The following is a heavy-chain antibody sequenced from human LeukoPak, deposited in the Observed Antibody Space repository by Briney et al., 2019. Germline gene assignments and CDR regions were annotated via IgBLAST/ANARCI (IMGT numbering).Heavy chain of an antibody. CDR3: ARVGYYDSSGYGGAFDI. V-gene: IGHV3-30-3*01. J-gene: IGHJ3*02. CDR2: ISYDGSNK. Sequence: GGSLRLSYAASGFTFSSYAMHWVRQAPGKGLEWVAVISYDGSNKYYADSVKGRFTISRDNSKNTLYLQMNSLRAEDTAVYYCARVGYYDSSGYGGAFDIWGQGTMVTVSS. CDR1: GFTFSSYA. D-gene: IGHD3-22*01.